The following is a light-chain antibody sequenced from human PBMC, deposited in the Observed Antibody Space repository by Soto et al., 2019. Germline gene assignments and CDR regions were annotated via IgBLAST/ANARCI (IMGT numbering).Light chain of an antibody. J-gene: IGKJ4*01. CDR3: QPYGSSPPT. CDR1: QSVNIY. CDR2: GAY. V-gene: IGKV3-20*01. Sequence: EIVMTQSPATLSVSPGERATLSCRASQSVNIYLAWYQQKPGQAPRLLIFGAYSRATGITDRFSGSGSGTDFTLTISRLEPEDFAVYYCQPYGSSPPTVGGVTKVDIK.